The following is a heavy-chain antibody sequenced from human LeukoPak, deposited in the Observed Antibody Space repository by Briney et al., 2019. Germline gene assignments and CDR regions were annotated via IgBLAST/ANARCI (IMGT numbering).Heavy chain of an antibody. V-gene: IGHV4-59*01. D-gene: IGHD2-21*02. CDR2: THYSGST. CDR3: ASGYCGGGCQLGGVDM. Sequence: PSETLSLTCTVSGGSISSYYCSWLRQPPGKGLEYIGYTHYSGSTNYNPSLKSRVTISLDTSGNQFSLKLSSVTAADTAVYYCASGYCGGGCQLGGVDMWGQGTMVTVSS. CDR1: GGSISSYY. J-gene: IGHJ3*02.